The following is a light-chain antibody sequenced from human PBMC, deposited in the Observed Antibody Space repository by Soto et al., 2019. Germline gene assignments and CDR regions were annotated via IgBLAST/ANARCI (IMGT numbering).Light chain of an antibody. CDR2: EVS. V-gene: IGLV2-14*01. CDR1: SSDVGGYNY. J-gene: IGLJ2*01. CDR3: SSFTSSSTLV. Sequence: QSALTQPASVSGSPGQSITISCTGTSSDVGGYNYVSWYQQHPGKAPKLMIYEVSNRPSGVSNCFSGSKSGNTASLTISGLHAEDEADYFCSSFTSSSTLVFVGGTKLTVL.